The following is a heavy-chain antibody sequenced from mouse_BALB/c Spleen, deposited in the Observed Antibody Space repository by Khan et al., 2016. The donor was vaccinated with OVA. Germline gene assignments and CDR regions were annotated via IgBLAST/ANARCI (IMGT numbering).Heavy chain of an antibody. D-gene: IGHD2-14*01. J-gene: IGHJ3*01. CDR3: ARSTYRYAFAY. Sequence: EVQLQESGPNLVKPSQTLSLTCSVTGDSITSGYWSWIRKFPGNKLEYMGYMIYTGYTDYNPSLKSRIAITRHTSKNQYYLQLNSVTAEDRATYYCARSTYRYAFAYWGQGTLVTVSA. V-gene: IGHV3-8*02. CDR1: GDSITSGY. CDR2: MIYTGYT.